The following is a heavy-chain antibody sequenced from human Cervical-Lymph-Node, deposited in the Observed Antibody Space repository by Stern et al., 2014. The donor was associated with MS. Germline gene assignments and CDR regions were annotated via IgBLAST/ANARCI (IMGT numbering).Heavy chain of an antibody. Sequence: VQLVESGAGVKKLGAPGRVSSKAFGSFFTSYGFGWGGRAPGQGLGWMGWIRADNGDTNYAQNVQGRVTMTTDTSTNTAYMELSSLRSDDTALYYCARDSLIRTFGVEEGMDVWGQGTTVTVSS. CDR2: IRADNGDT. CDR1: GSFFTSYG. J-gene: IGHJ6*02. CDR3: ARDSLIRTFGVEEGMDV. D-gene: IGHD3-3*01. V-gene: IGHV1-18*01.